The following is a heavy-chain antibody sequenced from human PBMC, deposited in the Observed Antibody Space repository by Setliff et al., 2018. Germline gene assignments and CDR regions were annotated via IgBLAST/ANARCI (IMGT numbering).Heavy chain of an antibody. CDR2: INTNTGNP. CDR3: ARASRFGTIKYRGDYYMDV. CDR1: GYTFTTYA. V-gene: IGHV7-4-1*02. J-gene: IGHJ6*03. Sequence: ASVKVSCKASGYTFTTYAISWMRQAPGQGLEWMGWINTNTGNPSYAQGFTGRFVFSLDTSVSTAYLQISSLKAEDTALYYCARASRFGTIKYRGDYYMDVWGKGTTGTSP. D-gene: IGHD3-10*01.